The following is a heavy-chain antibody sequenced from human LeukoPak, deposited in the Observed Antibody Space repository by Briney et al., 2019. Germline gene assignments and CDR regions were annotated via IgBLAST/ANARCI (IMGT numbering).Heavy chain of an antibody. D-gene: IGHD3-22*01. V-gene: IGHV1-46*01. CDR2: INPSGGST. CDR1: GYTFTSYY. Sequence: GASVKVSCKASGYTFTSYYMHWVRQAPGQGLEWMGIINPSGGSTSYAQKFQGRVTMTRDTSTSTVYMELSSLRSDDTAVYYCARETYYYDSSGQLGYWGQGTLVTVSS. J-gene: IGHJ4*02. CDR3: ARETYYYDSSGQLGY.